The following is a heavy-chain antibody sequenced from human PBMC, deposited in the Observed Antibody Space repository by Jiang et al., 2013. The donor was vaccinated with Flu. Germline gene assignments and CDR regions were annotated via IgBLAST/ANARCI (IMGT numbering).Heavy chain of an antibody. CDR3: ARSLQLRYFDWLLSYYFDY. D-gene: IGHD3-9*01. CDR1: GYTFTSYG. Sequence: SGAEVKKPGASVKVSCKASGYTFTSYGISWVRQAPGQGLEWMGWISAYNGNTNYAQKLQGRVTMTTDTSTSTAYMELRSLRSDDTAVYYCARSLQLRYFDWLLSYYFDYWGQGTLVTVSS. V-gene: IGHV1-18*01. J-gene: IGHJ4*02. CDR2: ISAYNGNT.